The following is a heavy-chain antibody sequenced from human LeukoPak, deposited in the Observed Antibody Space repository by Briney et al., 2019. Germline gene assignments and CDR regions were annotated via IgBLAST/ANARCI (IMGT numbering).Heavy chain of an antibody. V-gene: IGHV3-30*02. CDR2: IRYDGSNK. D-gene: IGHD5-18*01. Sequence: PGGSLRLSCAASGFTFSSYGMHWVRQAPGKGLEWVAFIRYDGSNKYYADSVKGRFTISRDNSKNTLYLQMNSLRAEDTAVYYCARDEGYTYGHPFDYWGQGTLVTVSS. J-gene: IGHJ4*02. CDR1: GFTFSSYG. CDR3: ARDEGYTYGHPFDY.